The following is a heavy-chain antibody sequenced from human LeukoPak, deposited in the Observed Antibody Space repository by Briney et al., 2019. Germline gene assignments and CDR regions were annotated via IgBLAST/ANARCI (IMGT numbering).Heavy chain of an antibody. CDR2: ISGGGGST. Sequence: GGSLRLSCAASGFTFNNYAMSWVRQAPGKGLEWVSAISGGGGSTYYADSVKGRFTISRDNSKNTLYLQMNSLRAEDTAVYYCAKGSSYFYDSSDYRLDYWGQGTLVTVSS. J-gene: IGHJ4*02. V-gene: IGHV3-23*01. D-gene: IGHD3-22*01. CDR1: GFTFNNYA. CDR3: AKGSSYFYDSSDYRLDY.